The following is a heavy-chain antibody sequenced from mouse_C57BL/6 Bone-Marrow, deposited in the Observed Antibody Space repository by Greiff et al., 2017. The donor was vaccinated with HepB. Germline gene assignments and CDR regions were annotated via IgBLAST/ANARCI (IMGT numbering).Heavy chain of an antibody. V-gene: IGHV1-4*01. CDR3: AIWGFAY. J-gene: IGHJ3*01. CDR1: GYTFTSYT. Sequence: VKLMESGAELARPGASVKMSCKASGYTFTSYTMHWVKQRPGQGLEWIGYINPSSGYTKYNQKFKDKATLTADKSSSTAYMQLSSLTSEDSAVYYCAIWGFAYWGQGTLVTVSA. D-gene: IGHD1-1*02. CDR2: INPSSGYT.